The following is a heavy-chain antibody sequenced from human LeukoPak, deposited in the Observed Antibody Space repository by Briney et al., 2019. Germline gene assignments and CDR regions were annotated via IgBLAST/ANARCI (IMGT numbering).Heavy chain of an antibody. CDR1: GGSITSYS. CDR3: ARDWANRGSYDAFDI. J-gene: IGHJ3*02. D-gene: IGHD3-16*01. V-gene: IGHV4-4*07. CDR2: IFTSGNP. Sequence: SETLSLTCTVSGGSITSYSWIWIRQSAGKGLQWIGHIFTSGNPNYNPSLKSRVTMSVDASNKQFYLELTSVTAADTAVYYCARDWANRGSYDAFDIWGQGTMVTVSS.